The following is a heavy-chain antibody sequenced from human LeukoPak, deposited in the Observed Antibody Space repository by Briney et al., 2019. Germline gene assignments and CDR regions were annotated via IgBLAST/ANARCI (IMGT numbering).Heavy chain of an antibody. Sequence: PGGSLRLSCAASGFTFSNYWMSWVRQAPGKGLEWVANINQDGSEKYYVDSVKGRFTISRDNAKNSLYLQMNSLRAEDTAVYYCVRDTFSPDAFDIWGQGTMVTVSS. CDR3: VRDTFSPDAFDI. CDR2: INQDGSEK. D-gene: IGHD3-16*01. CDR1: GFTFSNYW. V-gene: IGHV3-7*01. J-gene: IGHJ3*02.